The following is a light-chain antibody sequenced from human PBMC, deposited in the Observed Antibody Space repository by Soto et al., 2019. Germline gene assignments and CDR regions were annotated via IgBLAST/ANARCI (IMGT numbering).Light chain of an antibody. V-gene: IGLV9-49*01. J-gene: IGLJ1*01. CDR1: SGYSNYK. CDR2: VGTGGIVG. Sequence: QSVLTQPPSAPASLGASVTLTCTLSSGYSNYKVDWYQQRPGKGPRFVMRVGTGGIVGSKGDGIPDRFSVLGSGLNRYLTIKNIQEEDESDYHCGADHGSGSNFVLYVFGTGTKVTVL. CDR3: GADHGSGSNFVLYV.